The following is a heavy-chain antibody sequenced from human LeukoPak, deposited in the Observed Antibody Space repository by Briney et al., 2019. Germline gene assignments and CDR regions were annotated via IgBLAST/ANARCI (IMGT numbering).Heavy chain of an antibody. CDR1: GFISSSHT. CDR2: ISSSSTYI. V-gene: IGHV3-21*01. CDR3: ARVGSTAAAGTPDY. J-gene: IGHJ4*02. Sequence: GGSLRPPCAASGFISSSHTMNWARQPPPNGLHPVPPISSSSTYIYYADSVKGRFTISRDNAKNSLSLQVISLRADDTAIYYCARVGSTAAAGTPDYWGQGTLVTV. D-gene: IGHD6-13*01.